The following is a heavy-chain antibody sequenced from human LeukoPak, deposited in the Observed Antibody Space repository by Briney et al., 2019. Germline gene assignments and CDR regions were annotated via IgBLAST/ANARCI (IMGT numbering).Heavy chain of an antibody. Sequence: GASVKVSCKASGYTFTGYYMHWVRQAPGQGLEWMGRINPNSGGTNYAQNFQGRVTLTRDTSISTAYMELSSLRSDDTAVYYCARSGYNSGWAFDFWGQGTLVTVSS. CDR2: INPNSGGT. J-gene: IGHJ4*02. CDR3: ARSGYNSGWAFDF. D-gene: IGHD6-19*01. V-gene: IGHV1-2*06. CDR1: GYTFTGYY.